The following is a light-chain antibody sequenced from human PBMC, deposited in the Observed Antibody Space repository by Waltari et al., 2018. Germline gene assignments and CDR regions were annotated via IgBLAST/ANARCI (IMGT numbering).Light chain of an antibody. CDR2: DVT. V-gene: IGLV2-11*01. J-gene: IGLJ3*02. CDR3: YSYAGSYTWV. CDR1: SSDVGNYDS. Sequence: QSALTQPRSVSGSPGQSVTISCTGTSSDVGNYDSVSWYQQHPGKAPKLMIYDVTKRPSGVPVRFSGSKSGNTASLTISGLQAEDEADYYCYSYAGSYTWVFGGGTKLTVL.